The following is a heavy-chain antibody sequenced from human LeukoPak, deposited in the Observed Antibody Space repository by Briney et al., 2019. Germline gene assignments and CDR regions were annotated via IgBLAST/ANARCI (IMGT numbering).Heavy chain of an antibody. J-gene: IGHJ3*02. Sequence: ASVKVSCKASGGTFSSYAISWVRQAPGQGLEWMGRIIPILGIANYAQKFQGRVTITADKSTSTAYMELSSLRSEDTAVYYCARDWAYYYGSGSYKNDAFDIWGQGTMVTVSS. CDR1: GGTFSSYA. CDR2: IIPILGIA. CDR3: ARDWAYYYGSGSYKNDAFDI. D-gene: IGHD3-10*01. V-gene: IGHV1-69*04.